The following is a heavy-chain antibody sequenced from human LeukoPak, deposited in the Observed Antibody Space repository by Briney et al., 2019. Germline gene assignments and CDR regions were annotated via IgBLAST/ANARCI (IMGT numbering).Heavy chain of an antibody. D-gene: IGHD3-10*01. CDR3: ARARGSGSRSSGADY. CDR2: IYYSGST. J-gene: IGHJ4*02. V-gene: IGHV4-59*12. CDR1: GGSISSYY. Sequence: SETLSLTCTVSGGSISSYYWSWIRQPPGKGLEWIGYIYYSGSTYYNPSLKSRVTISVDTSKNQFSLKLSSVTAADTAVYYCARARGSGSRSSGADYWGQGTLVTVSS.